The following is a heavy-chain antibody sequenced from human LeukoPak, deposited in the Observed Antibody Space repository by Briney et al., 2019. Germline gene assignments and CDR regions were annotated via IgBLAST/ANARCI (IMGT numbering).Heavy chain of an antibody. CDR1: GFTFSSYW. Sequence: PGGSLRLSCAASGFTFSSYWMHWVRQAPGKGLVWVSRINSDGSSTSYADSVKGRFTISRDNAKSTLYLQMNSLRAEDTAVYYCARDYGDYNFDYWGQGTLVTVSS. J-gene: IGHJ4*02. CDR3: ARDYGDYNFDY. CDR2: INSDGSST. D-gene: IGHD4-17*01. V-gene: IGHV3-74*01.